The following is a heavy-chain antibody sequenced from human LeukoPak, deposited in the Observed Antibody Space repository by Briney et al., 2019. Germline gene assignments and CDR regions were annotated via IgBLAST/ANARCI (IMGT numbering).Heavy chain of an antibody. CDR2: IKSKTDGGTT. V-gene: IGHV3-15*01. CDR3: TTGYDSSGYYYVYSYAFDT. D-gene: IGHD3-22*01. J-gene: IGHJ3*02. CDR1: GFTFSNAW. Sequence: GGSLRLSCAASGFTFSNAWMSWVRQAPGKGLEWVGRIKSKTDGGTTDYAAPVKGRFTISRDDSKNTLYLQMNSLKTEDTAVYYCTTGYDSSGYYYVYSYAFDTWGQGTMVTVSS.